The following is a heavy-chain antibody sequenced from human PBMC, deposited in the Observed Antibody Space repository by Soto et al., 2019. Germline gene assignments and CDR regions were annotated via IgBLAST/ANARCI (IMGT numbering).Heavy chain of an antibody. Sequence: QVQLVQSGAEVKKPGASVKVSCKASGYTFISYDINWVRQATGQGLEWMVWMNPNTGDTGYAQKLQGRVTMTRDTDISTANREMSSLRSDDTAVYFCGRGDGYIVDNWGQGTLVTAPS. CDR2: MNPNTGDT. D-gene: IGHD5-12*01. V-gene: IGHV1-8*01. J-gene: IGHJ4*02. CDR3: GRGDGYIVDN. CDR1: GYTFISYD.